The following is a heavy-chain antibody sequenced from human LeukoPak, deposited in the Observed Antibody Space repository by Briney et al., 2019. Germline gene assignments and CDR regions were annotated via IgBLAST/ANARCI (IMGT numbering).Heavy chain of an antibody. V-gene: IGHV1-8*01. D-gene: IGHD3-9*01. J-gene: IGHJ5*02. CDR1: GYTFTSYD. CDR3: ARGWLRPGWYDP. Sequence: ASVKVSCKASGYTFTSYDINWVRQATGQGLEWMGWMNPNSGNTGYAQKFQGRVTMTRNTSISTAYMELSSLRSEDTAVYYCARGWLRPGWYDPWGQGTLVTVSS. CDR2: MNPNSGNT.